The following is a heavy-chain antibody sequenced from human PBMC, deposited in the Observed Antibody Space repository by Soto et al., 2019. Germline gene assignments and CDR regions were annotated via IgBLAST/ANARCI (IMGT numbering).Heavy chain of an antibody. CDR3: ARAGDYDFWSGYPYYYYYYGMDV. CDR1: GYTFTGYY. J-gene: IGHJ6*02. D-gene: IGHD3-3*01. Sequence: ASVKVSCKASGYTFTGYYMHWVRQAPGQGLEWMGWISPNSGGTNYAQKFQGWVTMTRDTSISTAYMELSRLRSDDTAVYYCARAGDYDFWSGYPYYYYYYGMDVWGQGTTVTVSS. V-gene: IGHV1-2*04. CDR2: ISPNSGGT.